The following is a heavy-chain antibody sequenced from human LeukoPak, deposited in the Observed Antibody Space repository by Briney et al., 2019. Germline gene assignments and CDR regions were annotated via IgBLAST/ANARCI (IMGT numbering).Heavy chain of an antibody. CDR1: GFTVSSNY. CDR2: IYSGGST. D-gene: IGHD6-13*01. CDR3: AKDFEGIAAAGYFDY. Sequence: PGGSLRLSCAASGFTVSSNYMSWVRQAPGKGLEWVSVIYSGGSTYYADSVKGRFTISRDNSKNTLYLQMNSLRAEDTAVYYCAKDFEGIAAAGYFDYWGQGTLVTVSS. V-gene: IGHV3-53*01. J-gene: IGHJ4*02.